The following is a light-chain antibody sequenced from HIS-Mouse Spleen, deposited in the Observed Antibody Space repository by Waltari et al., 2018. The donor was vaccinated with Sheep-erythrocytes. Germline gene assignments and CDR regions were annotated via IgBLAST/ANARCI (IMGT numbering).Light chain of an antibody. J-gene: IGKJ4*01. Sequence: DIVMTQSPDSLAVSLGERATINCKSSQSVLYSSNHKNYLAWYQQKPGQPPKLLIYWASTGESGVPDRFSGSGSGTDFTLTISSLQAEDVAVYYCQQYYSTPLTFGGGTKVEIK. CDR1: QSVLYSSNHKNY. CDR2: WAS. V-gene: IGKV4-1*01. CDR3: QQYYSTPLT.